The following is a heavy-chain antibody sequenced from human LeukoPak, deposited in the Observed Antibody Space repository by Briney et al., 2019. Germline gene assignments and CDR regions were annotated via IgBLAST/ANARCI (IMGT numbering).Heavy chain of an antibody. CDR2: FDPEDGET. V-gene: IGHV1-24*01. Sequence: ASVKVSCKVSGYTLTELSMHWVRQAPGKGPEWMGGFDPEDGETIYAQKFQGRVTMTEDTSTDTAYMELSSLRSEDTAVYYCATHRHYCSSTTCYLDYWGQGTLVTVPS. D-gene: IGHD2-2*01. CDR1: GYTLTELS. J-gene: IGHJ4*02. CDR3: ATHRHYCSSTTCYLDY.